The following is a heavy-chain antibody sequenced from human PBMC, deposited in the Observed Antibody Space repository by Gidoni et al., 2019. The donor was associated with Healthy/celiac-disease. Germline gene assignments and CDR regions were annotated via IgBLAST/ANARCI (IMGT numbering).Heavy chain of an antibody. CDR1: GFTFSDYY. J-gene: IGHJ6*02. V-gene: IGHV3-11*05. CDR2: ISSSSSYT. CDR3: ARAMVRGVEYYYGMDV. Sequence: QVQLVESGGGLVKPGGSLSLSCAASGFTFSDYYMSWIRQAPGKGLEWVSYISSSSSYTNYADSVKGRFTISRDNAKNSLYLQMNSLRAEDTAVYYCARAMVRGVEYYYGMDVWGQGTTVTVSS. D-gene: IGHD3-10*01.